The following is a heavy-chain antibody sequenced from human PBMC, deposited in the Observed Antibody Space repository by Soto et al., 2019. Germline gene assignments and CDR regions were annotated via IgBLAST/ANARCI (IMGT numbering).Heavy chain of an antibody. J-gene: IGHJ5*02. CDR1: GGSISSYY. D-gene: IGHD3-9*01. CDR2: IYYSGST. CDR3: ARDRLANWFDP. V-gene: IGHV4-59*01. Sequence: KTSETLSLTCTVSGGSISSYYWNWIRQPPGKGLEWIGYIYYSGSTKYNPSLKSRVTISVDTSKNQFSLKLSSVTAADTAVYYCARDRLANWFDPWGQGTLVTAPQ.